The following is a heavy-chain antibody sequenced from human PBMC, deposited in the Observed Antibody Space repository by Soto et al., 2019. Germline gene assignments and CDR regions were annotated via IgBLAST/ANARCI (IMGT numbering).Heavy chain of an antibody. D-gene: IGHD3-9*01. CDR1: GFTFSDYY. Sequence: DVQLVESGGGLVQPGGSLRLSCAASGFTFSDYYIDWVRQAPGKGLEWVGRSRNKANSYSTEYATSVKGRFTISRDDSENSLYLQMNSLKTEDTAVYYCGRHLRYIGADYWGQGTLVTVSS. V-gene: IGHV3-72*01. CDR3: GRHLRYIGADY. CDR2: SRNKANSYST. J-gene: IGHJ4*02.